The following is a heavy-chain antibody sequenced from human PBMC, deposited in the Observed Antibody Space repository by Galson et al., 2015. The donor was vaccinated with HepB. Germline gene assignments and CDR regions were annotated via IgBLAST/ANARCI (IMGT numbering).Heavy chain of an antibody. J-gene: IGHJ4*02. V-gene: IGHV3-33*01. CDR3: AREPPSDYGDYVGYFDY. CDR1: GFMFSRYG. D-gene: IGHD4-17*01. CDR2: IWTNGNNK. Sequence: SLRLSCAASGFMFSRYGMHWVRQPPGKGLEWVAVIWTNGNNKYYLDSVKGRFTIFRDNSKNTLDLQMNNLRVEDTAVYYCAREPPSDYGDYVGYFDYWGQGTLVTVSS.